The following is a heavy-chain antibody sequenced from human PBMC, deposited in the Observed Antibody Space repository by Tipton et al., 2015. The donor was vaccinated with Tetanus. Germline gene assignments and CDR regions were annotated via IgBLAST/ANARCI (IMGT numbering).Heavy chain of an antibody. D-gene: IGHD6-25*01. V-gene: IGHV3-21*01. Sequence: SLRLSCEVSGFSISNYKMNWVRQGPGRGLEWVSSISSTSRYINYAGSVRGRFTISRDNAKNSLFLEMDSLRADDTAVYYCVSGSALDYWGQGTLITVSS. CDR2: ISSTSRYI. CDR3: VSGSALDY. J-gene: IGHJ4*02. CDR1: GFSISNYK.